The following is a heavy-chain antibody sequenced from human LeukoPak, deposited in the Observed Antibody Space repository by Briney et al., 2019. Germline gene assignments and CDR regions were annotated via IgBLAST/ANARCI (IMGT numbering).Heavy chain of an antibody. CDR2: ISGSGGST. Sequence: GGSLRLSCAASGFTFSNYAMSWVRPAPGKGLEWVSAISGSGGSTYYADSVKGRFTISRDNSKNTLYLQMNSLRAEDTAVYYCAKSGELTPFDYWGQGTLVTVSS. CDR1: GFTFSNYA. CDR3: AKSGELTPFDY. V-gene: IGHV3-23*01. J-gene: IGHJ4*02. D-gene: IGHD1-26*01.